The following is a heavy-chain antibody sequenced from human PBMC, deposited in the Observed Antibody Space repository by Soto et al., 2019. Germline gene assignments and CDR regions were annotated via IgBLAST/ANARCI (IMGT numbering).Heavy chain of an antibody. Sequence: EVQLVESGGGLVQPGVTLRLSCAASGFTCSTYSMSWVRQAPGKGLEWVSYISSTRNTIYYTDSVKGRFTISRDNDKNSLYLHMNSLSAEDTAVYYCARDRGCSGGICYRDLGYWGQGTLVTVSS. V-gene: IGHV3-48*01. D-gene: IGHD2-15*01. CDR2: ISSTRNTI. J-gene: IGHJ4*02. CDR3: ARDRGCSGGICYRDLGY. CDR1: GFTCSTYS.